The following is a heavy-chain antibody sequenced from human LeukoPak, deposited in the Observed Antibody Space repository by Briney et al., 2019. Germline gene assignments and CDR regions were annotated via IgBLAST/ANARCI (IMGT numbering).Heavy chain of an antibody. CDR2: VNPNSGNT. V-gene: IGHV1-8*01. CDR3: ARGATFHYYDSSGYAY. D-gene: IGHD3-22*01. J-gene: IGHJ4*02. Sequence: GASVKVSCKASGYTFTSYDINWVRQATGQGLEWMGWVNPNSGNTGYAQKFQGRVTMTRNTSISTAYMELSSLRSEDTAVYYCARGATFHYYDSSGYAYWGQGTLVTVSS. CDR1: GYTFTSYD.